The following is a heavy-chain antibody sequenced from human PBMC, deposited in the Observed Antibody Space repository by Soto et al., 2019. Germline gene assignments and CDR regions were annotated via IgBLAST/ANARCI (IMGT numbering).Heavy chain of an antibody. V-gene: IGHV3-30*03. Sequence: GWSLRLSCAASEFTFKSYGMHWVRQAPGKGLAWVAVISFDGNRKHYADSVRGRFTISRDNSKNTLYLQMNSLRTEDTAIYYCARDSYRGDVVLTPAPYGNDYWGRGTLVTSPQ. D-gene: IGHD2-2*01. CDR1: EFTFKSYG. CDR3: ARDSYRGDVVLTPAPYGNDY. J-gene: IGHJ4*02. CDR2: ISFDGNRK.